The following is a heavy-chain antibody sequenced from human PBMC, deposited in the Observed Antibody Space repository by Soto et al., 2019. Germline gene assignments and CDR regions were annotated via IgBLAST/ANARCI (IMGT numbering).Heavy chain of an antibody. D-gene: IGHD3-3*01. CDR2: IIPIFGTA. J-gene: IGHJ6*02. CDR3: AIGDFWSGYRPRDGYYYYGMDV. CDR1: GGTFSSYA. Sequence: QVQLVQSGAEVKKPGSSVKVSCKASGGTFSSYAISWVRQAPGQGLEWMGGIIPIFGTANYAQKFQGRVTITADESTSTAYMGLSSLRSEDTAVYYCAIGDFWSGYRPRDGYYYYGMDVWGQGTTVTVSS. V-gene: IGHV1-69*12.